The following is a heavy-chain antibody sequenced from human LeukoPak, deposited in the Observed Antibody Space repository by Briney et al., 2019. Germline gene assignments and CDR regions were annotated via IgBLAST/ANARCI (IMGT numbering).Heavy chain of an antibody. CDR2: IGISSGNT. D-gene: IGHD5-24*01. J-gene: IGHJ4*02. CDR1: GFTFDDYT. Sequence: GGSLRLSCAASGFTFDDYTMHWVRQAPGKGLEWISYIGISSGNTKYADSVKRRFTISGDKAKNSLYLQMNSLRVEDTAVYYCARDYKYAFDNWGQGTLVTVSS. V-gene: IGHV3-48*01. CDR3: ARDYKYAFDN.